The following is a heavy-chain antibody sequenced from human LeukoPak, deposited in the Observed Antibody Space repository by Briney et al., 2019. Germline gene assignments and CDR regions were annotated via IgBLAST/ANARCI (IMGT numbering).Heavy chain of an antibody. D-gene: IGHD2-15*01. CDR1: GYTVRSNY. J-gene: IGHJ4*02. Sequence: QPGGSLRLSFAVSGYTVRSNYMSWVRQAPGKGLEWVSVIYSGGTTYYADSVKGRFTISRDNSKNTLFLQMNSLRAEDTAVYYCASGDYYDYWGQGTLVTVSS. V-gene: IGHV3-66*01. CDR2: IYSGGTT. CDR3: ASGDYYDY.